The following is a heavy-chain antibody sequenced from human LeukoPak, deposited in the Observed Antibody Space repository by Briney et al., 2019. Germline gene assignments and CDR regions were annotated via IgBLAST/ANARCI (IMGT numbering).Heavy chain of an antibody. V-gene: IGHV1-46*01. Sequence: ASVKVSCKASGYTFTSYYMHWVRQAPGQGLEWMGIINPSGGSTSYAQKFQGRVTMTRDTSTSAVYMELSSLRSEDTAVYYCARDQELVGPGYWGQGTLVTVSS. CDR2: INPSGGST. CDR1: GYTFTSYY. CDR3: ARDQELVGPGY. D-gene: IGHD6-13*01. J-gene: IGHJ4*02.